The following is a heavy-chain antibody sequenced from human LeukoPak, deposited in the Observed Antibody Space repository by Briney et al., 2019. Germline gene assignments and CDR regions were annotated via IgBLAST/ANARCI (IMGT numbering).Heavy chain of an antibody. Sequence: PGGSLRLSCAASGFTFSSYGMSWVRQAPGKGLEWVSIIIGSGDSTYYADSVKGRFTISRDNSKNTLYLRLNSLRAEDTAVYYCARVVAGFGENYFDYWGQGTLVTVSS. V-gene: IGHV3-23*01. CDR3: ARVVAGFGENYFDY. CDR1: GFTFSSYG. D-gene: IGHD3-10*01. CDR2: IIGSGDST. J-gene: IGHJ4*02.